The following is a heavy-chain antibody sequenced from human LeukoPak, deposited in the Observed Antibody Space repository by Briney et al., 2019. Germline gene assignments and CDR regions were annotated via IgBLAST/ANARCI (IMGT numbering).Heavy chain of an antibody. Sequence: PSETLSLTCTVSGGSISSGGYYWSWIRQHPGKGLEWIGYIYYSGSTNYNPSLKSRVTISVDTSKNQFSLKLSSVTAADTAVYYCARTFGYCSAGSCQHFDYWGQGTLVSVSS. CDR3: ARTFGYCSAGSCQHFDY. D-gene: IGHD2-15*01. J-gene: IGHJ4*02. CDR1: GGSISSGGYY. CDR2: IYYSGST. V-gene: IGHV4-61*08.